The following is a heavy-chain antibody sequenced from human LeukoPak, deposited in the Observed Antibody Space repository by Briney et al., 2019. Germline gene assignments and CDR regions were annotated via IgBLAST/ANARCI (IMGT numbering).Heavy chain of an antibody. Sequence: SETLSLTCTVSGGSISSSSYYWGWIRQPPGKGLEWIGSIYYSGSTYYNPSLKSRVTISVDTSKNQFSLKLSSVTAADTAVYYCARQVRGFDYWGQGTLVTVSS. J-gene: IGHJ4*02. CDR1: GGSISSSSYY. CDR2: IYYSGST. V-gene: IGHV4-39*07. D-gene: IGHD3-10*01. CDR3: ARQVRGFDY.